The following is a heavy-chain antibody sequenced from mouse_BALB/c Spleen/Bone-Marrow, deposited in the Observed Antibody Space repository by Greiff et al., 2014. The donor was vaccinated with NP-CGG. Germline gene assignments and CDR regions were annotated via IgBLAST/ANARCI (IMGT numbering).Heavy chain of an antibody. CDR1: GFSLTDYG. CDR2: IWGGGIT. J-gene: IGHJ2*01. V-gene: IGHV2-6-5*01. CDR3: AKHDTTVVLDY. Sequence: QVQLKESGPGLVAPSQSLSITCTVSGFSLTDYGVSWIRQPPGKGLEWLGVIWGGGITYYNSTLKSRLSISKDNSKSQVFLKMNSLPTDDTAMYYCAKHDTTVVLDYWGQGTTLTVSS. D-gene: IGHD1-1*01.